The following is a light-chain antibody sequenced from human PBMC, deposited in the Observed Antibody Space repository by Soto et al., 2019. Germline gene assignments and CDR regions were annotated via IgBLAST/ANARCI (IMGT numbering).Light chain of an antibody. CDR3: QHYNNWPPWT. CDR1: QSVSSN. CDR2: GAS. J-gene: IGKJ1*01. Sequence: EIVMTQSPATLSVSPGERATLSCRASQSVSSNLAWYQQKPGQAPRLLIYGASTRATGIPARFSGGGSGTEFTLTLSSLQSEDFAVYYCQHYNNWPPWTFGQGTKVEIK. V-gene: IGKV3-15*01.